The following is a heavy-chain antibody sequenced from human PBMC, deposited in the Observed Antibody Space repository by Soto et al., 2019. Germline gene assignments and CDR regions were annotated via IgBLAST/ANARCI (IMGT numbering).Heavy chain of an antibody. V-gene: IGHV4-4*02. CDR2: IYHSGST. D-gene: IGHD2-2*01. J-gene: IGHJ5*02. CDR3: AGDRGYCSSTSCHNWFDT. Sequence: SETLSLTCAVSGGSISSSNWWSWVRQPPGKGLEWIGEIYHSGSTNYNPSLKSRVTISVDKSKNQFSLKLSSVTAADTAVYYCAGDRGYCSSTSCHNWFDTWGQGTLVTVS. CDR1: GGSISSSNW.